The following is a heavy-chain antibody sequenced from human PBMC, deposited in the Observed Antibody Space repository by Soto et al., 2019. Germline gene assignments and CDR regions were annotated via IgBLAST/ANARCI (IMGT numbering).Heavy chain of an antibody. CDR2: INHSGST. CDR1: SGSFSVYY. D-gene: IGHD6-13*01. Sequence: QVQLQQWGAGLLKPSETLSLTCAVYSGSFSVYYWTWIRQPPGKGLEWIGEINHSGSTNYNPSLKSRVTTSIDTSKNQFSLKLSSVTAADTAVYYCARGRYGSSPTTYYYYGMDVWGQGTTVTVSS. CDR3: ARGRYGSSPTTYYYYGMDV. J-gene: IGHJ6*02. V-gene: IGHV4-34*01.